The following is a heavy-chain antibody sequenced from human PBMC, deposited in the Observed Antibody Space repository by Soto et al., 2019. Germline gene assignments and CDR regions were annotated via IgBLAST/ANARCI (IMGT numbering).Heavy chain of an antibody. J-gene: IGHJ4*02. D-gene: IGHD3-22*01. CDR2: IIPYFGTA. Sequence: GASVKVSCKASGYTFTSYGISWVRQAPGQGLEWMGGIIPYFGTANYAQKLQGRVTITADESTSTAYMELSSLRSEDTAVYYCASDRVTLDGGYYYCYLDYWGQGTLVTVSS. CDR1: GYTFTSYG. CDR3: ASDRVTLDGGYYYCYLDY. V-gene: IGHV1-69*13.